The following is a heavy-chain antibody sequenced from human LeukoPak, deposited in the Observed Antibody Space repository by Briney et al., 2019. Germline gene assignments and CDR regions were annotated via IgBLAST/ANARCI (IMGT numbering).Heavy chain of an antibody. D-gene: IGHD3-10*01. J-gene: IGHJ4*02. CDR2: ISSSSSYI. CDR1: GFTVSSNY. CDR3: ARDPGFDY. V-gene: IGHV3-21*01. Sequence: PGGSLRLSCAASGFTVSSNYMSWVRQAPGKGLEWVSSISSSSSYIYYADSVKGRFTISRDNAKNSLYLQMNSLRAEDTAVYYCARDPGFDYWGQGTLVTVSS.